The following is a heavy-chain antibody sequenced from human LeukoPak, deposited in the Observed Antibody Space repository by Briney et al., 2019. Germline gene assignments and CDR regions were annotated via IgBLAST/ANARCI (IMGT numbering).Heavy chain of an antibody. CDR3: ATGTAPWRGYYFDY. Sequence: SGTLSLTCAVSGVSISSSNWWSWVRQPPGKGLEWIGEIYHSGSTNYNPSLKSRVTISVDTSKNQFSLKLSSVTAADTAVYYCATGTAPWRGYYFDYWGQGTLVTVSS. J-gene: IGHJ4*02. CDR2: IYHSGST. D-gene: IGHD3-10*01. CDR1: GVSISSSNW. V-gene: IGHV4-4*02.